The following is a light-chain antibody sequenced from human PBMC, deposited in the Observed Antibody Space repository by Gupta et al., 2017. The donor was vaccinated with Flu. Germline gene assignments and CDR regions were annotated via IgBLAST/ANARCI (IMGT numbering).Light chain of an antibody. J-gene: IGLJ3*02. CDR1: SGHSNYA. Sequence: QLVLTQSPSASASLGASVQLTSTLSSGHSNYAIAWHQQQPEKGPRYLMKLNSDGSHSKGDGIPDRFSGSSSGAERYLTISSLQSEDEADYYCQTWVTGFWVFGGGTKLTVL. CDR3: QTWVTGFWV. CDR2: LNSDGSH. V-gene: IGLV4-69*01.